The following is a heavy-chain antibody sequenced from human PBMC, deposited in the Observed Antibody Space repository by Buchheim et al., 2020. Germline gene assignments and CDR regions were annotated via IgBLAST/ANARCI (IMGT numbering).Heavy chain of an antibody. D-gene: IGHD2-15*01. CDR3: ARGPVAFCSRSSCQLDV. Sequence: EVQLVESGGGLVQPGGSLRLSCAASGVTFSSYWMSWVRQAPGKGLEWVANIKQDGSEKYYVDSVKGRFTISRDNAKNSLYLQMNSLRAEDTAVYYCARGPVAFCSRSSCQLDVWGQGTT. CDR1: GVTFSSYW. CDR2: IKQDGSEK. J-gene: IGHJ6*02. V-gene: IGHV3-7*01.